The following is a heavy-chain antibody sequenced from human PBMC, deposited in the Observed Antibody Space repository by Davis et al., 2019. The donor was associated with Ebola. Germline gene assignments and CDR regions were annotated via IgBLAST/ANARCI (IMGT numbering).Heavy chain of an antibody. CDR1: GFTVSSNY. CDR3: ARDRGRGPYSSSSGWFDP. V-gene: IGHV3-66*02. Sequence: GESLKISCAASGFTVSSNYMSWVRQAPGKGLEWVSVIYSGGSTYYADSVKGRFTISRDNSKNTLYLQMNSLRAEDTAVYYCARDRGRGPYSSSSGWFDPWGQGTLVTVSS. J-gene: IGHJ5*02. D-gene: IGHD6-6*01. CDR2: IYSGGST.